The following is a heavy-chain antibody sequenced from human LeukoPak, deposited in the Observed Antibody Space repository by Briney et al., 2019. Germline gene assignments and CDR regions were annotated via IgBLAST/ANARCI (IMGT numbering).Heavy chain of an antibody. V-gene: IGHV3-15*01. D-gene: IGHD4/OR15-4a*01. J-gene: IGHJ6*02. Sequence: PGGSLRLSCAASGFTFSNAWVSWVRQAPGKGLEWVGRIKSKTDGGTTDYAAPVKGRFTISRDDSKNTLYLQMSSLKTEDTAVYYCTTSGPPTNYAFKMYYYYYGMDVWGQGTTVTVSS. CDR1: GFTFSNAW. CDR2: IKSKTDGGTT. CDR3: TTSGPPTNYAFKMYYYYYGMDV.